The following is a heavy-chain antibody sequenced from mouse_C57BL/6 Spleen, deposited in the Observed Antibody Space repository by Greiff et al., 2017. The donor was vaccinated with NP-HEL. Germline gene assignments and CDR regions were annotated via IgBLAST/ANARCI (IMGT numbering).Heavy chain of an antibody. CDR1: GYTFTSYW. V-gene: IGHV1-69*01. CDR3: ARTGSFDY. Sequence: QVQLQQPGAELVMPGASVKLSCKASGYTFTSYWMHWVKQRPGQGLEWIGAIDPSDSYTNYNQKFKGKSTLTVDKSSSTAYMQLSSLTSEDSAVYYCARTGSFDYWGQGTTLTVSS. J-gene: IGHJ2*01. CDR2: IDPSDSYT. D-gene: IGHD4-1*01.